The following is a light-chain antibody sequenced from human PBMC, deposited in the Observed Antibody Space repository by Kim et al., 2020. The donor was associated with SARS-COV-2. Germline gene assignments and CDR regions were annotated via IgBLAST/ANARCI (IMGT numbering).Light chain of an antibody. J-gene: IGLJ3*02. Sequence: GRSITVSCAGTTSDVGGHDYVCWYQQHPGEAPKVIIYDVSKRPSGVSDRFSGSKSGNTASLIISGLQTEDEADYFCSSYTTSSTWLFGGGTRVTVL. CDR2: DVS. CDR3: SSYTTSSTWL. V-gene: IGLV2-14*03. CDR1: TSDVGGHDY.